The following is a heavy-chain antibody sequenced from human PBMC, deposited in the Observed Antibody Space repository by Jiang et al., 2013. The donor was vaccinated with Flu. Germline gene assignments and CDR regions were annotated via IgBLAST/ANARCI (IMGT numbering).Heavy chain of an antibody. CDR3: ARQDPAARYYFDY. CDR1: GYSFSSYW. CDR2: IYPGDSDT. J-gene: IGHJ4*02. V-gene: IGHV5-51*01. D-gene: IGHD6-6*01. Sequence: GAEVKKPGESLKISCKGSGYSFSSYWIAWVRQMPGKGLEWMGIIYPGDSDTRYSPSFQGQVAISVDKSISTAYLQWSSLKASDTAMYYCARQDPAARYYFDYWGQGTLVTVSS.